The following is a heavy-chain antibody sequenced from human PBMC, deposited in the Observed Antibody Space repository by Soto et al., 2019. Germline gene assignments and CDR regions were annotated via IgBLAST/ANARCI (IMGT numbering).Heavy chain of an antibody. Sequence: GGSLRLSCAASGFTFSSYSMNWVRQAPGKGLEWLSYISSSSNTIYYADSVKGRFTISRDNAKNSLYLQMTSLTDEDTAVYYCVRDRGYCSGGSCYSNWFDPWGQGTLVTVSS. CDR1: GFTFSSYS. J-gene: IGHJ5*02. D-gene: IGHD2-15*01. CDR3: VRDRGYCSGGSCYSNWFDP. V-gene: IGHV3-48*02. CDR2: ISSSSNTI.